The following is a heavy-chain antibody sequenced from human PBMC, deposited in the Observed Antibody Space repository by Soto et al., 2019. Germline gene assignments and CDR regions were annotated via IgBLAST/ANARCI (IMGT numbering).Heavy chain of an antibody. CDR2: IYTRGST. Sequence: SEILSLTCTVSGGSISSYYWSWIRQPAGKGLEWIGRIYTRGSTNYNPSLKSRVTMSLDTSKNQFSLKLTSVTAADTALYYCARGNCSSPNCYSFSGYYGMDVWGQGTTVTVSS. CDR1: GGSISSYY. CDR3: ARGNCSSPNCYSFSGYYGMDV. D-gene: IGHD2-2*01. V-gene: IGHV4-4*07. J-gene: IGHJ6*02.